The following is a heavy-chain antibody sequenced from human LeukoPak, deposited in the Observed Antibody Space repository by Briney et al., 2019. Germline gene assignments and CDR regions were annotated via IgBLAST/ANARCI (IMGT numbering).Heavy chain of an antibody. CDR2: IQYSAST. J-gene: IGHJ4*02. CDR1: AGSISSYY. Sequence: AETLSLTCTVSAGSISSYYWSCIRQPPGKALEWIGYIQYSASTKYNPSLQSRVTISVDTSKNQFSLNLTSVTAADTAVYSCARRRSSGSHDFWPQRPLVNVPS. V-gene: IGHV4-59*01. CDR3: ARRRSSGSHDF. D-gene: IGHD6-19*01.